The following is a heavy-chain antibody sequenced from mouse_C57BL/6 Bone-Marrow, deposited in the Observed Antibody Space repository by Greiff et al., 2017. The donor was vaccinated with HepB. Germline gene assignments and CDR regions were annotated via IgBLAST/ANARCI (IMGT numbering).Heavy chain of an antibody. CDR2: IDPSDSYT. D-gene: IGHD2-3*01. V-gene: IGHV1-69*01. CDR3: ARFDGFWYFDV. J-gene: IGHJ1*03. Sequence: QVQLKQPGAELVMPGASVKLSCKASGYTFTSYWMHWVKQRPGQGLEWIGEIDPSDSYTNYNQKFKGKSTLTVDKSSSTAYMQLSSLTSEDSAVYDCARFDGFWYFDVWGTGTTVTVSS. CDR1: GYTFTSYW.